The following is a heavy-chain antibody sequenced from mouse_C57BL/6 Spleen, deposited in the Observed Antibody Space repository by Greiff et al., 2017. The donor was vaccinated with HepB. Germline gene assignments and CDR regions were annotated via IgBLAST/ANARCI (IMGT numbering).Heavy chain of an antibody. V-gene: IGHV1-81*01. J-gene: IGHJ4*01. D-gene: IGHD4-1*01. Sequence: VMLVESGAELARPGASVKLSCKASGYTFTSYGISWVKQRTGQGLEWIGEIYPRSGNTYYNEKFKGKATLTADKSSSTAYMELRSLTSEDSAVYFCARSSWDGDYAMDYWGQGTSVTVSS. CDR2: IYPRSGNT. CDR3: ARSSWDGDYAMDY. CDR1: GYTFTSYG.